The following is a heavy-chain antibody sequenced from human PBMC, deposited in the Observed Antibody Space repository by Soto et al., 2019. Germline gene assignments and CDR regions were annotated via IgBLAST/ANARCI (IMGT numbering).Heavy chain of an antibody. Sequence: GASVKVSCKASGYTFTSYGISWVRQAPGQGLEWMGWIGAYNGNTNYAQKLQGRVTMTTDTSTSTAYMELRSLRSDDTAVYYCAREPYYDFWSGYHYVADHYGMDVWGQGTTVTVSS. CDR3: AREPYYDFWSGYHYVADHYGMDV. CDR1: GYTFTSYG. V-gene: IGHV1-18*04. D-gene: IGHD3-3*01. J-gene: IGHJ6*02. CDR2: IGAYNGNT.